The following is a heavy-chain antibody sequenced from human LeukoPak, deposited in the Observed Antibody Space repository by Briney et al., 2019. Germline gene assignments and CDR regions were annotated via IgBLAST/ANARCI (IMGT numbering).Heavy chain of an antibody. J-gene: IGHJ3*02. V-gene: IGHV4-59*01. CDR1: GGSISSYY. Sequence: SETLSLTCTVSGGSISSYYWSWIRQPPGKGLEWIGYIYYSGSTNYNPSLKSRVTISVDTSKNQFSLKLSSVTAADTAVYYCARSGYGYGADAFDIWGQGTMVTVSS. D-gene: IGHD5-18*01. CDR3: ARSGYGYGADAFDI. CDR2: IYYSGST.